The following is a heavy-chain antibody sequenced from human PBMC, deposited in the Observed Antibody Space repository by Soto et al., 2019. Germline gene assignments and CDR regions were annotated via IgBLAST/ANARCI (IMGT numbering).Heavy chain of an antibody. Sequence: PSETLSLTCTVSGGSISSYYWSWIRQPPGKGLEWIGYIYYSGSTNYNPSLKSRVTISVDTSKNQFSLKLSSVTAADTAVYYCARVYARDGYNEVVDPPRFDYWGQGTLVTVSS. D-gene: IGHD2-8*01. CDR2: IYYSGST. CDR1: GGSISSYY. J-gene: IGHJ4*02. CDR3: ARVYARDGYNEVVDPPRFDY. V-gene: IGHV4-59*01.